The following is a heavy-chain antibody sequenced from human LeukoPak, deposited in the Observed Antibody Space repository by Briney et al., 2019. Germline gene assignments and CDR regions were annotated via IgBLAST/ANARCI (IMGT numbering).Heavy chain of an antibody. J-gene: IGHJ4*02. V-gene: IGHV4-34*01. CDR2: INHSGST. D-gene: IGHD6-13*01. Sequence: SETLSLTCAVYGGSFSGYYWSWIRQPPGKGLEWSGEINHSGSTNYNPSLKSRVTISVDTSKNQFSLKLSSVTAADTAVYYCAGGDSSSWSAYYFDYWGQGTLVTVSS. CDR1: GGSFSGYY. CDR3: AGGDSSSWSAYYFDY.